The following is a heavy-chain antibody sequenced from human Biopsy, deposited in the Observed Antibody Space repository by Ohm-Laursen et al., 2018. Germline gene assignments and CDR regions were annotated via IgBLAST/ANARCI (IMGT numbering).Heavy chain of an antibody. V-gene: IGHV4-34*01. CDR3: VRGVDYYDPYHYYALDV. Sequence: PSDTLSLTCAVYGESFNGYYWSWIRQTPGKGLEWIGEINRSGRTNYNPSLKSRVTISVDTSKNQFSLKVRSVTAADTAVYYCVRGVDYYDPYHYYALDVWGQGTTVTVSS. J-gene: IGHJ6*02. CDR1: GESFNGYY. D-gene: IGHD3-22*01. CDR2: INRSGRT.